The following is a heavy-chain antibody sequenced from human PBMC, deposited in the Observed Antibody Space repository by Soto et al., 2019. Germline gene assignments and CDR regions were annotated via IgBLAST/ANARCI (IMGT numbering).Heavy chain of an antibody. D-gene: IGHD1-26*01. Sequence: QVQLVQSGAEVKKPGASVKFSCKASGYTLTDYYMHWVRQAPGQGLEWMGWINPNIGDTNYAKNFQGRVTMTRDTSISTAYMDLTRLRSDDTAVYYCARSSGSYSYYGMDVWGQGTTVTVSS. CDR2: INPNIGDT. CDR1: GYTLTDYY. CDR3: ARSSGSYSYYGMDV. V-gene: IGHV1-2*02. J-gene: IGHJ6*02.